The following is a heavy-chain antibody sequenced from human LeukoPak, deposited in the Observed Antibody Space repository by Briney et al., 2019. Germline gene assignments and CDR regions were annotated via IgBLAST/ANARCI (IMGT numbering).Heavy chain of an antibody. Sequence: ASVKVSCKTPEYTFTDYYMHWVRQAPGQGLEWMGWIKPNSGGTNYAQKFQGRVTMTRDTSISTAYMELSRLRSDDTAVYYCARDRGEQWLENWFDPWGQGTLVTVSS. J-gene: IGHJ5*02. CDR2: IKPNSGGT. CDR1: EYTFTDYY. V-gene: IGHV1-2*02. CDR3: ARDRGEQWLENWFDP. D-gene: IGHD6-19*01.